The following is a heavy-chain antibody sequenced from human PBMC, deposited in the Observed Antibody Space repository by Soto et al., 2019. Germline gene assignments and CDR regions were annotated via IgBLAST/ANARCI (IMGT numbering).Heavy chain of an antibody. CDR3: ARATTAAGRGMDV. D-gene: IGHD4-17*01. V-gene: IGHV4-4*07. CDR2: LYGSWST. J-gene: IGHJ6*02. Sequence: QVQLQESGPGLVKPSETLSLTCTVSGASTSGYGWSWIRQPAGKGLEWIGRLYGSWSTNYTTSLESRVTMSVCTSKNQFSLKVTAVTAADTAVYYWARATTAAGRGMDVWGQGTTVTVSS. CDR1: GASTSGYG.